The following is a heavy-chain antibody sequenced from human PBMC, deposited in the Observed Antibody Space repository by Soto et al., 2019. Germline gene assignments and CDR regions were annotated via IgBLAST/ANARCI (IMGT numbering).Heavy chain of an antibody. J-gene: IGHJ4*02. Sequence: SETLSLTCTVSGGSISSYYWSWIRQPPGKGLEWIGYIYYSGSTNYNPSLKSRVTISVDTSKNQLSLKLSSVTAADTAVYYCASSYYDILTGYPSELGYWGQGTLVTVSS. D-gene: IGHD3-9*01. CDR2: IYYSGST. CDR1: GGSISSYY. CDR3: ASSYYDILTGYPSELGY. V-gene: IGHV4-59*08.